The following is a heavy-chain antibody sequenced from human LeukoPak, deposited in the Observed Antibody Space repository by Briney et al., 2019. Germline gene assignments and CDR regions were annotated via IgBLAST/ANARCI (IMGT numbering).Heavy chain of an antibody. CDR3: ARAFFDDAFDI. J-gene: IGHJ3*02. Sequence: VXVSXKASGXTFTXYXXHWVRQAPGQGXEWXGWINPNSGGTNYAQKFQGWVTMTRDTSISTAYMELSRLRSDDTAVYYCARAFFDDAFDIWGQGTMVTVSS. V-gene: IGHV1-2*04. CDR2: INPNSGGT. CDR1: GXTFTXYX.